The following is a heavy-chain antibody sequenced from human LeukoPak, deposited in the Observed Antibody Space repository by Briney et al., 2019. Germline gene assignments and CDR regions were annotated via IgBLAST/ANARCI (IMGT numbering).Heavy chain of an antibody. Sequence: ASVKVSCMASGYTFSSYYMHWVRQAPGQGLEWVGLINPTGDSTNYAQNFRGRVTMTRDTSTSTVYMDLSSLRSEDTAVYYCAREASGGYFDYWGQGTLVTVSS. CDR3: AREASGGYFDY. V-gene: IGHV1-46*01. D-gene: IGHD4-23*01. CDR2: INPTGDST. CDR1: GYTFSSYY. J-gene: IGHJ4*02.